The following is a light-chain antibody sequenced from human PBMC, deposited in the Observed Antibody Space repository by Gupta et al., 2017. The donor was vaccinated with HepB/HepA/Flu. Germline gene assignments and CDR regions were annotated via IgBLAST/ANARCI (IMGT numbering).Light chain of an antibody. J-gene: IGLJ3*02. CDR1: SSDVGSYNV. CDR2: GVS. Sequence: QSALTQPASVSGSPGQSNTISCTGTSSDVGSYNVVSWYQQHPGKAPKLIIYGVSDRPSGVSNRFSGAKSGNTASLTISGLQAEDEADYYCSSYTTSSSLVFGGGTKLTVL. CDR3: SSYTTSSSLV. V-gene: IGLV2-14*02.